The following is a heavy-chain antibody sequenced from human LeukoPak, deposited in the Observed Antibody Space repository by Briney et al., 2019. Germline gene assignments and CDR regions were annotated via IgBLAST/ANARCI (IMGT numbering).Heavy chain of an antibody. Sequence: GGSLRLSCAASGFTFSSYWMSWVRQAPGKGLERVANIKQDGSEKYYVDSVKGRFTISRDNAKNSLYLQMNSLRAEDTAVYYCARASSDIVVVPAAPPPGDAFDIWGQGTMVTVSS. V-gene: IGHV3-7*01. CDR3: ARASSDIVVVPAAPPPGDAFDI. CDR1: GFTFSSYW. CDR2: IKQDGSEK. J-gene: IGHJ3*02. D-gene: IGHD2-2*01.